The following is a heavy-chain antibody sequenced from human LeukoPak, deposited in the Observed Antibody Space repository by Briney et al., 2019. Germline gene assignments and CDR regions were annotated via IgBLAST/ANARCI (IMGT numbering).Heavy chain of an antibody. CDR3: ATLWEMATIRRDY. J-gene: IGHJ4*02. Sequence: ASVKVSCKASGYTFTGYYMHWVRQAPGKGLEWMGGFDPEDGETIYAQKFQGRVTMTEDTSTDTAYMELSSLRSEDTAVYYCATLWEMATIRRDYWGQGTLVTVSS. CDR2: FDPEDGET. V-gene: IGHV1-24*01. D-gene: IGHD5-24*01. CDR1: GYTFTGYY.